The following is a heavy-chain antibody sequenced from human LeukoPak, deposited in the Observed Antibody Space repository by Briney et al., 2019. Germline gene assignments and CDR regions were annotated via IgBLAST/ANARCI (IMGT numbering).Heavy chain of an antibody. J-gene: IGHJ6*03. CDR1: GYTFTDYY. CDR3: ATDLRDILTGPYYYYMDV. V-gene: IGHV1-69-2*01. Sequence: ASVKISCKVSGYTFTDYYVHWVQQAPRKGLEWMGLVDTEDGETIYAEKFQGRVTITADTSTDTAYKELSSLRSEDTAVYYCATDLRDILTGPYYYYMDVWGKGTTVTVSS. D-gene: IGHD3-9*01. CDR2: VDTEDGET.